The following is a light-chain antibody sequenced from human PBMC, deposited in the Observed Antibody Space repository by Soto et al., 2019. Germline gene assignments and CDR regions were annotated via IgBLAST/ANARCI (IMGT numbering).Light chain of an antibody. Sequence: DIQMTQSPSTLSASVGDRVTITCRASQSISSWLAWYQQKPGKAPKLLIYKASSLKSGVPSRFSGSGSGTEFTLTISGLQRDDFATYYCQHRDTFGQGTKLEIK. J-gene: IGKJ2*01. CDR3: QHRDT. CDR2: KAS. V-gene: IGKV1-5*03. CDR1: QSISSW.